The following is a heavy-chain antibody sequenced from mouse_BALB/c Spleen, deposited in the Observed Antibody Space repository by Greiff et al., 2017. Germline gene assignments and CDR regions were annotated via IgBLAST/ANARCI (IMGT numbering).Heavy chain of an antibody. J-gene: IGHJ2*01. Sequence: EVQGVESGGGLVQPGGSRKLSCAASGFTFSSFGMHWVRQAPEKGLEWVAYISSGSSTIYYADTVKGRFTISRDNPKNTLFLQMTSLRSEDTAMYYCARSDYGYELDYWGQGTTLTVSS. CDR3: ARSDYGYELDY. CDR1: GFTFSSFG. D-gene: IGHD1-2*01. V-gene: IGHV5-17*02. CDR2: ISSGSSTI.